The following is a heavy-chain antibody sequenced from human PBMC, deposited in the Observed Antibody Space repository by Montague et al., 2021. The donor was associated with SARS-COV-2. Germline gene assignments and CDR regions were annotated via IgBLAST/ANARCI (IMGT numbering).Heavy chain of an antibody. CDR1: GGSFNGFY. D-gene: IGHD2-15*01. V-gene: IGHV4-34*01. CDR2: IGGINNGRSA. CDR3: ARGLVRFAVVDAAPRNAFDV. Sequence: SETLSLTCAVSGGSFNGFYWGWIRQPPGKGLEWLGEIGGINNGRSANYKPSLKSRVTISLDPSKNQFYLQLTSLTAADTAVYFCARGLVRFAVVDAAPRNAFDVWGQGTRVTVSS. J-gene: IGHJ3*01.